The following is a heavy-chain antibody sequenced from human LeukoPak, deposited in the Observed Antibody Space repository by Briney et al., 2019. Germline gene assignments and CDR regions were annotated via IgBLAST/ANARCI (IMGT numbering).Heavy chain of an antibody. V-gene: IGHV1-69*13. CDR2: IIPIFGTT. J-gene: IGHJ5*02. D-gene: IGHD6-13*01. Sequence: ASVKVSCKASGGTFSSYAVSWVRQAPGQGLEWMGGIIPIFGTTSYAQKFQGRVTITADGSTTTAYMELSSLRYEDTAVYYCAREGGSSSWYPRHNWFDPWGQGTLVTVSS. CDR1: GGTFSSYA. CDR3: AREGGSSSWYPRHNWFDP.